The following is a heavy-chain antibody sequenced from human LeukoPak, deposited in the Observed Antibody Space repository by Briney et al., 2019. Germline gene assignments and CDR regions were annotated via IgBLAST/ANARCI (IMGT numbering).Heavy chain of an antibody. Sequence: ASVKVSCKASGGSFSSYTFAWVRQAPGQGLEWMGWINPNSGGTNYAQKFQGRVTMTRDTSISTAYMELSRLRSDDTAVYYCARELPRDGFDYWGQGTLVTVSS. V-gene: IGHV1-2*02. CDR1: GGSFSSYT. J-gene: IGHJ4*02. CDR3: ARELPRDGFDY. D-gene: IGHD1-26*01. CDR2: INPNSGGT.